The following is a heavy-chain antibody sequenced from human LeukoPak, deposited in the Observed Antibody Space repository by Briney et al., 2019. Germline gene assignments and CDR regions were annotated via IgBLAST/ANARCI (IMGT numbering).Heavy chain of an antibody. CDR3: ARVHGDKRLDAFDI. D-gene: IGHD4-23*01. CDR1: GGSISSGDYY. Sequence: SETLSLTYTVSGGSISSGDYYWSWIRQPPGKGLEWIGYIYYSGSTYYNPSLKSRVTISVDTSKNQFSLKLSSVTAADTAVYYCARVHGDKRLDAFDIWGQGTMVTVSS. V-gene: IGHV4-30-4*01. J-gene: IGHJ3*02. CDR2: IYYSGST.